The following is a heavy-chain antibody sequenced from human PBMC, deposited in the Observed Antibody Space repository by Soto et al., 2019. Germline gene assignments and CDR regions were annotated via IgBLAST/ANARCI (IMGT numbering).Heavy chain of an antibody. CDR2: IHPSGGGT. J-gene: IGHJ4*02. V-gene: IGHV1-46*02. CDR1: GYTFNTYY. Sequence: ASVTVSCKPSGYTFNTYYLHWVRQAPGQALEWMGVIHPSGGGTTYAQKFLGRVTVTRDTSTSTVFMELSSLRSDDTAVYYCARGGHIAVVTAPYDHWGQGTPVTVSS. CDR3: ARGGHIAVVTAPYDH. D-gene: IGHD2-21*02.